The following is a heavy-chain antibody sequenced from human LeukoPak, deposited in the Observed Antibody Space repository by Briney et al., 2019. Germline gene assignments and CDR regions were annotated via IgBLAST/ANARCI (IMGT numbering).Heavy chain of an antibody. J-gene: IGHJ6*02. CDR1: GFTFSSYG. V-gene: IGHV3-30*18. Sequence: GRSLRLSCAASGFTFSSYGMHWVRQAPGKGLEWVAVISYDGSNKYYADSVKGRFTISRDNSKNTLYLQMNSLRAEDTAVYYCAKEGQHGALGGYYGMDVWGQGTTVTVSS. D-gene: IGHD1-26*01. CDR3: AKEGQHGALGGYYGMDV. CDR2: ISYDGSNK.